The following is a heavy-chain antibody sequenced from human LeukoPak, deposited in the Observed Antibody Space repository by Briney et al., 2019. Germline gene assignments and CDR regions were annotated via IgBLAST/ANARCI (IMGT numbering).Heavy chain of an antibody. V-gene: IGHV1-2*02. J-gene: IGHJ4*02. D-gene: IGHD3-22*01. Sequence: ASVKVSCKASGYTFTGQYIHWVRQAPGQGPEWMGWINPNSGGTNYAQTFQGRVTMTRDTSISTAYMEVSSLRSDDTAVYYCARSYSYDSSGYYGAKGGQGTLVSVSS. CDR2: INPNSGGT. CDR3: ARSYSYDSSGYYGAK. CDR1: GYTFTGQY.